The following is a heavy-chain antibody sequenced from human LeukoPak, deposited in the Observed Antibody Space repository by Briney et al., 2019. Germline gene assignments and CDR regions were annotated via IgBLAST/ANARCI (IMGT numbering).Heavy chain of an antibody. CDR2: ISGSGGST. CDR1: GFTFSSYA. Sequence: TGGSLRLSCAASGFTFSSYAMSWFRQAPGKGLEWISAISGSGGSTCYADSVKGRFTISRDNSKNTRYVQMNSLRAEDTAVYYCAKGGLVVVDYGMDVWGQGTTVTVSS. V-gene: IGHV3-23*01. D-gene: IGHD2-15*01. J-gene: IGHJ6*02. CDR3: AKGGLVVVDYGMDV.